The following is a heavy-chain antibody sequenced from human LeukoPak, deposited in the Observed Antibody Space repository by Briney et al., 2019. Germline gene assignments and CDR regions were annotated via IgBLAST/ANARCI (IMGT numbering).Heavy chain of an antibody. J-gene: IGHJ4*02. CDR1: GFTLSSYE. D-gene: IGHD3-10*01. Sequence: PGGSLRLSCIASGFTLSSYEMSWIRQAPGKGLEWVSSISSSSSYIYYADSVKGRFTISRDNAKNSLYLQMNSLRAEDTAVYYCARGSGSGSYYPAHFDYWGQGTLVTVSS. CDR3: ARGSGSGSYYPAHFDY. CDR2: ISSSSSYI. V-gene: IGHV3-21*01.